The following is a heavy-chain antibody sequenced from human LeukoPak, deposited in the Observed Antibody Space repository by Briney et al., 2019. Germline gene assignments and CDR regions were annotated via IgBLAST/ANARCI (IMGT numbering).Heavy chain of an antibody. CDR2: IYYSGST. V-gene: IGHV4-39*07. D-gene: IGHD3-10*01. CDR1: GGSISSSSYY. CDR3: ARTYYYGSGNFDY. Sequence: SEILSLTCTVSGGSISSSSYYWGWIRQPPGKGLEWIGSIYYSGSTYYNPSLKSRVTISVDTSKNQFSLKLSSVTAADTAVYYCARTYYYGSGNFDYWGQGTLVTVSS. J-gene: IGHJ4*02.